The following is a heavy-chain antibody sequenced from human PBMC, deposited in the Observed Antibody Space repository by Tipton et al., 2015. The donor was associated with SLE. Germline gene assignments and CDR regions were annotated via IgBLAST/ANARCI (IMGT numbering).Heavy chain of an antibody. CDR2: INHSGST. V-gene: IGHV4-34*01. CDR1: GGSFSGYY. CDR3: ARGGRDPLGY. D-gene: IGHD2-21*02. J-gene: IGHJ4*02. Sequence: TLSLTCAVYGGSFSGYYWSWIRQPPGKGLEWIGEINHSGSTNYNPSLKSRVTISVDTSKNQFSLKLSSVTAADTAVYYCARGGRDPLGYWGQRTRVTVSS.